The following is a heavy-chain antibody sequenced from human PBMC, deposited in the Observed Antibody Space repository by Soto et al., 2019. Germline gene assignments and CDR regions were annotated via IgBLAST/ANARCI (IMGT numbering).Heavy chain of an antibody. V-gene: IGHV4-30-2*01. CDR1: GGSISSGGYS. CDR3: ATTLPSTNTYYYGSGSYYNDYGMDV. D-gene: IGHD3-10*01. J-gene: IGHJ6*02. CDR2: IYHSGST. Sequence: SETLSLTXAVSGGSISSGGYSWSWIRQPPGKGLEWIGYIYHSGSTYDNPSLKSRVTISVDRSKNQFSLKLSSVTAADTAVYYCATTLPSTNTYYYGSGSYYNDYGMDVWGQGTTVTVSS.